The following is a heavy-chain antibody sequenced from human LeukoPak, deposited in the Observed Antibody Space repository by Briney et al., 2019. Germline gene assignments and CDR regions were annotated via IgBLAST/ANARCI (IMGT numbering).Heavy chain of an antibody. D-gene: IGHD4-17*01. J-gene: IGHJ4*02. V-gene: IGHV1-24*01. CDR2: FDPEDGET. CDR1: GYTLTELS. CDR3: ATIPGYGDPVDY. Sequence: ASVTVSCKVSGYTLTELSMHWVRQAPGKGLGWVGGFDPEDGETIYAQKFQGRVTMTEDTSTDTAYMELSSLRSEDTAVYYCATIPGYGDPVDYWGQGTLVTVSS.